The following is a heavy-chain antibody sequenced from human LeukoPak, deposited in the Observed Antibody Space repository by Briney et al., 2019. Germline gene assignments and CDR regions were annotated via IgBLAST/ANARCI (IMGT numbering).Heavy chain of an antibody. J-gene: IGHJ5*01. CDR3: ARGGGTTVTTRDNWFDS. CDR2: ISSSSGYI. D-gene: IGHD4-17*01. Sequence: GSLRLSCAVSGFTFSSYNMNWVRQAPGKGLEWVSSISSSSGYIYYAESVKGRFTISRDNAKNSLYLQMNSLRAEDTAVYYCARGGGTTVTTRDNWFDSWGQGTLVTVSS. CDR1: GFTFSSYN. V-gene: IGHV3-21*01.